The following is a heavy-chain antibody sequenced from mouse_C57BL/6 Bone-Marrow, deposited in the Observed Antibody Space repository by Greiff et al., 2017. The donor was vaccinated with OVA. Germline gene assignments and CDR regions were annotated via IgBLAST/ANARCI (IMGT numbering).Heavy chain of an antibody. CDR1: GYTFTSYG. CDR3: ARERDYGSSYPYWYFDV. D-gene: IGHD1-1*01. CDR2: IYPRSGNT. Sequence: QVQLQQSGAELARPGASVKLSCKASGYTFTSYGISWVKQRTGQGLEWIGEIYPRSGNTYYNEKFKGKATLTADKSSSTAYMELRSLTSEDSAVEFCARERDYGSSYPYWYFDVWGTGTTVTVSS. V-gene: IGHV1-81*01. J-gene: IGHJ1*03.